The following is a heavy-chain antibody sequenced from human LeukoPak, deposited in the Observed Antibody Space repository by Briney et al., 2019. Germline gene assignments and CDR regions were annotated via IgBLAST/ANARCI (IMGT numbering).Heavy chain of an antibody. CDR1: GYSFTSYW. J-gene: IGHJ6*04. CDR3: ASITMVRGVMTGMDV. Sequence: GEPLKISCQGSGYSFTSYWISWVRQMPGRGLEWMGRIDPSDSYTNYSPSFQGHVTISADKSISTAYLQWSSLKASDTAMYYCASITMVRGVMTGMDVWGKGTTVTVSS. V-gene: IGHV5-10-1*01. CDR2: IDPSDSYT. D-gene: IGHD3-10*01.